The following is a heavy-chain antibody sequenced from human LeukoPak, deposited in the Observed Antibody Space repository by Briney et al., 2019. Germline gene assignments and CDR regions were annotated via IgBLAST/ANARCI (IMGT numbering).Heavy chain of an antibody. D-gene: IGHD2-2*01. CDR1: GFTFNNYA. CDR3: AKDKHEVVPAADEY. CDR2: ISGSASST. V-gene: IGHV3-23*01. J-gene: IGHJ4*02. Sequence: GGSLRLSCAASGFTFNNYAMSWVRQTPGKGPEWVSGISGSASSTYYIDSVKGRFTISRDNSKNTLYLQMNSLRAEDTALYYCAKDKHEVVPAADEYWGQGTLVTVSS.